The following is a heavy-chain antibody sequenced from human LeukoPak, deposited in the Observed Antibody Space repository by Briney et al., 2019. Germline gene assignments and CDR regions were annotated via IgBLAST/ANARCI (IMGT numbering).Heavy chain of an antibody. CDR2: IIPIFGTA. J-gene: IGHJ6*02. CDR1: GGTFSSYA. CDR3: ARDDCSSTSCYYYYGMDV. V-gene: IGHV1-69*13. D-gene: IGHD2-2*01. Sequence: ASVKVSCKASGGTFSSYAISWVRQAPGQGLEWMGGIIPIFGTANYAQKSQGRVTITADESTSTAYMELSSLRSEDTAVYYCARDDCSSTSCYYYYGMDVWGQGTTVTVSS.